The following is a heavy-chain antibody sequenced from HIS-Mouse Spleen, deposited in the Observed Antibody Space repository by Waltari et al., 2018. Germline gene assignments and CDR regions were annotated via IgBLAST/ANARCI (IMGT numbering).Heavy chain of an antibody. Sequence: QVQLVESGGGVVQPGRSLRLSCAASGFTFSSYAMHWVRQAPGKGLEWVAVISYDGSNKYYADSVKGRLTISRDNSKNTLYLQMNSLRAEDTAVYYCARDRIAAAGTDAFDIWGQGTMVTVSS. V-gene: IGHV3-30-3*01. CDR2: ISYDGSNK. D-gene: IGHD6-13*01. J-gene: IGHJ3*02. CDR3: ARDRIAAAGTDAFDI. CDR1: GFTFSSYA.